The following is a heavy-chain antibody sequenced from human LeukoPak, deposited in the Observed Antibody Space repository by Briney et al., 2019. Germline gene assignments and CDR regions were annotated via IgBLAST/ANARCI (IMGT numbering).Heavy chain of an antibody. V-gene: IGHV1-46*01. CDR2: INPSGGST. CDR3: ARELVGNPIDY. CDR1: GYTFTSYY. J-gene: IGHJ4*02. D-gene: IGHD3-9*01. Sequence: ASVKVSCKASGYTFTSYYMHWVRQAPGQGLEWMGIINPSGGSTSYAQKFQGRVTMTRNTSISTAYMELSSLRSEDTAVYYCARELVGNPIDYWGQGTLVTVSS.